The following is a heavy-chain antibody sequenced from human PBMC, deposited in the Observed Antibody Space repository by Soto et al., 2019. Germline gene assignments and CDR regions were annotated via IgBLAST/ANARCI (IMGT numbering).Heavy chain of an antibody. V-gene: IGHV1-18*01. Sequence: ASVKVSCKASGGTFSSYAISWVRQAPGQGLEWMGRISANNGITNYAQKLQGRVTMTTDTSTSTAYMELRSLRSDDTAVYYCARPRGSLGAFDIWGQGTMVTVSS. CDR3: ARPRGSLGAFDI. CDR2: ISANNGIT. J-gene: IGHJ3*02. CDR1: GGTFSSYA.